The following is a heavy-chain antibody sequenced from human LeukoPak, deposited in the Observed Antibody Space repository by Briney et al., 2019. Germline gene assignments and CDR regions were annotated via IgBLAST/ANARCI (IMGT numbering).Heavy chain of an antibody. Sequence: SETLSLTCSVSGNSIGSGYYWGWIRQPPGKGLEWIGNISHSGSTYYNPSLKSRVIISVATSQNQFSLKLTSVTAADTAVYYCAREVDAAMGELDYWGQGILVAVSS. CDR3: AREVDAAMGELDY. D-gene: IGHD5-18*01. CDR1: GNSIGSGYY. J-gene: IGHJ4*02. V-gene: IGHV4-38-2*02. CDR2: ISHSGST.